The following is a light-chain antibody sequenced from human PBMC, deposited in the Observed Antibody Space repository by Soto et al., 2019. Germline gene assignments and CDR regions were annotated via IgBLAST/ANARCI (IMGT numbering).Light chain of an antibody. CDR3: QQFVKSST. V-gene: IGKV1-5*01. CDR1: QSISRW. CDR2: DAT. J-gene: IGKJ1*01. Sequence: DIQMTQSPSTLSASVGDRVTITCRASQSISRWLAWYQQKPGRAPSLLIFDATTLHSGVPSRFSGGGSGTEFTLNINGLQPDDFATYYCQQFVKSSTFGQGTKVDIX.